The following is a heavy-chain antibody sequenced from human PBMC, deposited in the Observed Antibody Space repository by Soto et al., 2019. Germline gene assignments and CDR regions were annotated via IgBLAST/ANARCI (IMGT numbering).Heavy chain of an antibody. CDR1: GDSMSTYY. J-gene: IGHJ5*02. CDR2: VHSRGST. Sequence: QVQLQESGPGLVKSSDTLSLTCTVSGDSMSTYYWNWIRQPPGKGLEWIGYVHSRGSTNHNPSLKSRVTISLATSKNQFSLQLTSVTAADTAVYYCARGGGWLPDLWGQGTLVTVST. D-gene: IGHD3-22*01. V-gene: IGHV4-59*01. CDR3: ARGGGWLPDL.